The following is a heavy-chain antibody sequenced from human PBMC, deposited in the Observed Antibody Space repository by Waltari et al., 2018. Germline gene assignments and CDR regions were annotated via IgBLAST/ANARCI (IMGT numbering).Heavy chain of an antibody. CDR3: VKEMIYGDYPDF. CDR2: ISNTGGAL. D-gene: IGHD4-17*01. J-gene: IGHJ1*01. Sequence: EVQLLESGGGLVEPGGSLRLSGAASGFTFVSFAMTWVRQAPGKGLEWVATISNTGGALFYAASVKGRFTVSRDFSKKTVALQLTSLRADDTALYYCVKEMIYGDYPDFWGQGTLVTVSS. V-gene: IGHV3-23*01. CDR1: GFTFVSFA.